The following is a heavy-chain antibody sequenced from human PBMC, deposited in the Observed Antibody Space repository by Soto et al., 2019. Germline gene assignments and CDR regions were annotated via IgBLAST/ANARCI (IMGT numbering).Heavy chain of an antibody. CDR3: ARFLWSTNSLYYFDY. V-gene: IGHV2-5*02. CDR2: IYWDDDQ. D-gene: IGHD3-3*01. CDR1: GFSLTASGVG. J-gene: IGHJ4*02. Sequence: SGPTLVNPTQTLTLTCTFSGFSLTASGVGVGWIRQPPGKALEWLALIYWDDDQRYSPALKSRLTITKDTSMNQVVLTMTNMDPVDTASYYCARFLWSTNSLYYFDYWGQGSLVTVSS.